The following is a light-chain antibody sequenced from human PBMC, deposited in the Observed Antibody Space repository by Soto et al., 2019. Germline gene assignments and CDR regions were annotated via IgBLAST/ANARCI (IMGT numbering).Light chain of an antibody. CDR2: GAT. CDR1: QSLSFN. CDR3: QQYNNWPRT. J-gene: IGKJ1*01. V-gene: IGKV3-15*01. Sequence: EIVMTQSPATLSVSPGERATLSCRASQSLSFNLAWHQQKPGQAPRLLIHGATTRATGIPARFSGSGSGTEFTLTISSLQSEDFAVYYCQQYNNWPRTFGQGTKVDIK.